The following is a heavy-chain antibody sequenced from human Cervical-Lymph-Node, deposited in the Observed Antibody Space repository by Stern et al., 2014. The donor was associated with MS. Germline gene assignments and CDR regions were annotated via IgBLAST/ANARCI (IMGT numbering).Heavy chain of an antibody. CDR2: IRHDGSKT. CDR1: GFTFSNYG. J-gene: IGHJ4*02. V-gene: IGHV3-33*01. D-gene: IGHD4-11*01. CDR3: VRDWSSNAYKSEDY. Sequence: VQLVESGGGVVQPGRSLRLSCIASGFTFSNYGMPWVRQAPGKGLGWVATIRHDGSKTYYAVSVRGRFTISRDNSKNTLSLQMNSLRVDDTAVYYCVRDWSSNAYKSEDYWGQGTLVTVSS.